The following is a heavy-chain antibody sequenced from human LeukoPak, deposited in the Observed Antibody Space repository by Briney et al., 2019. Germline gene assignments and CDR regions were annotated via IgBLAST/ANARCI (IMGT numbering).Heavy chain of an antibody. CDR3: ARGSTTIFGGWFDL. J-gene: IGHJ5*02. D-gene: IGHD3-3*01. Sequence: SETLSLTCTLSGGSISSGSYYWSWIRQPAGKGLEWIGRIYTSGNTNYNPSLKSRVTISVDTSKNQFSLKLSSVTAADTAVYYCARGSTTIFGGWFDLWGQGTLVTVSS. CDR2: IYTSGNT. V-gene: IGHV4-61*02. CDR1: GGSISSGSYY.